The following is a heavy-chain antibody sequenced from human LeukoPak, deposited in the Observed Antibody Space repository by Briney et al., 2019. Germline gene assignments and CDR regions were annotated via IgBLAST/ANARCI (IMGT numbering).Heavy chain of an antibody. J-gene: IGHJ5*02. CDR3: ARRDSYNSRIDP. Sequence: RSAETLTLTCTVSGVTISSGDYYWSWSCQPPGKGLEWIAYMYYSGSTYYNPSLKSRVTMSADTSKNQLSLKLSSATAAVTAVYFSARRDSYNSRIDPLGQGILVTVSS. CDR2: MYYSGST. V-gene: IGHV4-30-4*01. D-gene: IGHD3-22*01. CDR1: GVTISSGDYY.